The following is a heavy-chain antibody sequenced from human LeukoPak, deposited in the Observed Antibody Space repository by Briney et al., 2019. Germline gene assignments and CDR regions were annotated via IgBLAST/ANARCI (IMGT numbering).Heavy chain of an antibody. J-gene: IGHJ4*02. CDR1: GYTFTPYY. D-gene: IGHD2-2*01. CDR3: SLVVTLDY. Sequence: GASVKVSCKASGYTFTPYYIHWVRQAPGQGLEWMGRINPNSGGTTYAQKFQGRASRARDTSISTAYMELSSLASDDTAVYYCSLVVTLDYWGQGTLVTVSS. V-gene: IGHV1-2*01. CDR2: INPNSGGT.